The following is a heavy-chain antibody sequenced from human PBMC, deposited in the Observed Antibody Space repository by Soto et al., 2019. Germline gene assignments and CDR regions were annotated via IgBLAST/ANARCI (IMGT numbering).Heavy chain of an antibody. CDR2: IYPGDSDT. V-gene: IGHV5-51*01. CDR1: GYSFTSYW. J-gene: IGHJ3*01. Sequence: GESLKISCKGSGYSFTSYWIGWVRQMPGKGLEWMGIIYPGDSDTRYSPSFQGQVTISADKSISTAYLQWSSLKASDTAIFYCSSPKRGIWAGYTALDFWGQGTMVTVSS. D-gene: IGHD3-9*01. CDR3: SSPKRGIWAGYTALDF.